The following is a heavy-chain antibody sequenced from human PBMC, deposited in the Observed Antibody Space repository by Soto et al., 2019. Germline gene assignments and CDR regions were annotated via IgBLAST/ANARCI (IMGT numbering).Heavy chain of an antibody. D-gene: IGHD2-2*02. CDR2: IIPIFGTA. Sequence: SVKVSCKASGCTFSSYSISWVRQAPGQGLEWMGGIIPIFGTANYAQKFQGRVTITADESTSTAYMELSSLRSEDTAVYYCASVHCSRTSGYTRYYYCMDVWGQGTTVTVSS. CDR1: GCTFSSYS. CDR3: ASVHCSRTSGYTRYYYCMDV. V-gene: IGHV1-69*13. J-gene: IGHJ6*02.